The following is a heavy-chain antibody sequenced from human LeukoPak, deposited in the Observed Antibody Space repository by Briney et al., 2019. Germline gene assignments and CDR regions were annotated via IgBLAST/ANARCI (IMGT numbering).Heavy chain of an antibody. CDR1: GGSISSGGYY. Sequence: SETLSLTCTVSGGSISSGGYYWSWIRQHPGQGLEWIGYIYYSGSTYYNPSLKSRVTISVDTSKNQFSLKLSSMTAADTAVYYCARGGGYAVDYYYGMDVWGQGTTVTVSS. CDR2: IYYSGST. V-gene: IGHV4-31*03. J-gene: IGHJ6*02. CDR3: ARGGGYAVDYYYGMDV. D-gene: IGHD5-12*01.